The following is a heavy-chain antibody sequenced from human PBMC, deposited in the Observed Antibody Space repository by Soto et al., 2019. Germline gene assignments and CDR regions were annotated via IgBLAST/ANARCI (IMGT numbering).Heavy chain of an antibody. CDR2: VSHTGTP. CDR3: ARQRTDGGWYDS. V-gene: IGHV4-34*01. J-gene: IGHJ5*01. CDR1: GGSSSTTYS. Sequence: QVQLEQWGARLLKTSETLSLTCAVYGGSSSTTYSWNWIRQPPGSRLEWIGEVSHTGTPSYNPSLKSRVTISTDTSMNQFSLSLTSMTAADTAVYYCARQRTDGGWYDSWGQGSPVTVSS. D-gene: IGHD4-17*01.